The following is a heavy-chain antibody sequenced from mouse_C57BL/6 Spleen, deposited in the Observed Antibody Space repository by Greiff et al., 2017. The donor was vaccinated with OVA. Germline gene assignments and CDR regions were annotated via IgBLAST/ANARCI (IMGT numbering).Heavy chain of an antibody. CDR3: ARVAHYYNGSCDY. V-gene: IGHV1-69*01. CDR1: GYTFTSYW. Sequence: QVQLQQPGAELVMPGASVKLSCKASGYTFTSYWMHWVKQRPGQGLEWIGEIDPSDSYTNYNQKFKGKSTLTVDKSSSTAYMQLSSLTSEDSAVDYCARVAHYYNGSCDYWGQGTTLTVSS. CDR2: IDPSDSYT. J-gene: IGHJ2*01. D-gene: IGHD1-1*01.